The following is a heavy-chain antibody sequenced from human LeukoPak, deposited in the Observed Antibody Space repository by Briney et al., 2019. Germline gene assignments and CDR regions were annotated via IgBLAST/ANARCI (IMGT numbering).Heavy chain of an antibody. Sequence: SETLSLTCTVSGGSISSSYWSWIRQPAGKGLEWIGHIYTFGITNYIPSLKSRVTMSLDTSKNQFSLKLSSVTAADTAVYYCARAKYYYDSSGGDYFDYWGQGTLVTVSS. D-gene: IGHD3-22*01. CDR2: IYTFGIT. V-gene: IGHV4-4*07. CDR1: GGSISSSY. J-gene: IGHJ4*02. CDR3: ARAKYYYDSSGGDYFDY.